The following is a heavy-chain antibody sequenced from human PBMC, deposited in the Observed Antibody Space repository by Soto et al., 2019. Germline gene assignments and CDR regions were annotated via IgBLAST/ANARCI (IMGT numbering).Heavy chain of an antibody. CDR3: ATGLLRYYAY. V-gene: IGHV3-15*01. Sequence: GGSLRLSCAASGINFSRAWMSWVRQAPGKGLEWVGRIKSKFDGETIDYAAPVKGRFTISRDDSKNIVYLQMNSLNTEDTAVYYCATGLLRYYAYWGHGTLVTVSS. D-gene: IGHD3-9*01. J-gene: IGHJ4*01. CDR2: IKSKFDGETI. CDR1: GINFSRAW.